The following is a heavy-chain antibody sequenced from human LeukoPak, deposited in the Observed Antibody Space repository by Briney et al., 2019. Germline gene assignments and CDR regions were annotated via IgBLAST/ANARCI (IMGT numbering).Heavy chain of an antibody. CDR2: IYYTGNS. CDR1: GYSISSSNW. J-gene: IGHJ1*01. Sequence: PSETLSLTCGVSGYSISSSNWWGWIRPPPGKGLEWIGYIYYTGNSHYNPSLKSRVTMSVDTSKNQFSLKLSSVTTVDTAVYHCAMYDSTSGYFQHWGQGTLVTVSS. CDR3: AMYDSTSGYFQH. V-gene: IGHV4-28*01. D-gene: IGHD3-16*01.